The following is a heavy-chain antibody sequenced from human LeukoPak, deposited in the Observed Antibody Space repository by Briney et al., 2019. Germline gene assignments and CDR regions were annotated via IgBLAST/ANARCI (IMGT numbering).Heavy chain of an antibody. J-gene: IGHJ4*02. CDR1: GGSFSGYY. D-gene: IGHD4-23*01. CDR2: INHSGST. Sequence: SETLSLTCAVYGGSFSGYYWSWTRQPPGKGLEWIGEINHSGSTNYNPSLKSRVTISVDTSKNQFSLKLSSVTAADTAVYYCAVDYGGNSFDYWGQGALVTVSS. V-gene: IGHV4-34*01. CDR3: AVDYGGNSFDY.